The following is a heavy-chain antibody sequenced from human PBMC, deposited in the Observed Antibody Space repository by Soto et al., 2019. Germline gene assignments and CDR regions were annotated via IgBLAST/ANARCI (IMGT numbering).Heavy chain of an antibody. V-gene: IGHV1-69*13. Sequence: EASVKVSCKASGYTFSSYGISWVRQAPGQGLEWMGGIIPIFGTANYAQKFQGRVTITADESTSTAYMELSSLRSEDTAVYYCARRNDSSGYYFPPFDYWGQGTLVTVSS. D-gene: IGHD3-22*01. J-gene: IGHJ4*02. CDR1: GYTFSSYG. CDR3: ARRNDSSGYYFPPFDY. CDR2: IIPIFGTA.